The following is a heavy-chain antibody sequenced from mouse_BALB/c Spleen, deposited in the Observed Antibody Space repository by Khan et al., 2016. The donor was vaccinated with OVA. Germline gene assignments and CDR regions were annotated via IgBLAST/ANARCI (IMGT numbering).Heavy chain of an antibody. V-gene: IGHV2-6-4*01. CDR2: IWGGGGT. CDR3: ARAYYRYDGYYAMDY. CDR1: GFSLSRYN. Sequence: VELLESGPGLVAPSQSLSITCTVSGFSLSRYNIHWVRQPPGKGLEWLGMIWGGGGTDYSSALKSRLSIREDNSKSQVLLKMNSLQTDDTAMYYCARAYYRYDGYYAMDYWGQGTSVTVSS. J-gene: IGHJ4*01. D-gene: IGHD2-14*01.